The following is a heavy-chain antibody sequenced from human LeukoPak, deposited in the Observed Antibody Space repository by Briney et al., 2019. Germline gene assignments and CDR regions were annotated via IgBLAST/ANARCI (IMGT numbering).Heavy chain of an antibody. CDR2: CNPEDGET. CDR1: GYTLTELC. CDR3: ARAKLGATLDY. D-gene: IGHD1-26*01. V-gene: IGHV1-24*01. Sequence: WASVKVSCKVSGYTLTELCMHWVRQAPGKGLEWMGGCNPEDGETIYAQKFQGRVTMTRDTSTSTVYMELSSLRSEDTAVYYCARAKLGATLDYWGQGTLVTVSS. J-gene: IGHJ4*02.